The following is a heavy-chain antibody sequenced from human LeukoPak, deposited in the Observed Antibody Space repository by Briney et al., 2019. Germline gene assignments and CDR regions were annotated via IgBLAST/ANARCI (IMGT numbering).Heavy chain of an antibody. CDR3: ARDRGSSGYYNWFDP. CDR2: ISSSSSYI. D-gene: IGHD3-22*01. CDR1: GFTFSSYS. Sequence: GGSLILSCAASGFTFSSYSMNWVRQAPGKGLEWVSSISSSSSYIYYADSVKGRFTISRDNAKNSLYLQMNSLRAEDTDVYYCARDRGSSGYYNWFDPWGQGTLVTVSS. J-gene: IGHJ5*02. V-gene: IGHV3-21*01.